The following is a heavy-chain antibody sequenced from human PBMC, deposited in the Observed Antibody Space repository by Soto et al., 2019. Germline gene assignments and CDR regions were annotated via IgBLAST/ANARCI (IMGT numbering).Heavy chain of an antibody. J-gene: IGHJ6*02. CDR2: IKSKTDGGTT. D-gene: IGHD3-10*01. CDR1: GFTFSNAW. CDR3: TTDNMVRGVITLGYYYYGMDV. Sequence: EVQLVESGGGLVKPGGSLRLSCAASGFTFSNAWMSWVRQAPGKGLEWVGRIKSKTDGGTTDYAAPVKGRFTISRDDSKNTLYLQMNSLKTEDTAVYYCTTDNMVRGVITLGYYYYGMDVWGQGTTVTVSS. V-gene: IGHV3-15*01.